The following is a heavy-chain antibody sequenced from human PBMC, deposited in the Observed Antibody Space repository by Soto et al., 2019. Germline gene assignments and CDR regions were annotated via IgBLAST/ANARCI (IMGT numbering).Heavy chain of an antibody. CDR1: AGSISSTDYY. CDR3: PRQSSGYTYGGGFDH. J-gene: IGHJ4*02. V-gene: IGHV4-39*01. D-gene: IGHD5-12*01. Sequence: SETLSLTCTVSAGSISSTDYYWAWIRQPPGKRLECIGSVYYSGRTYYNPSLERRVTISVDTSKNQFSLSLRSVTAADTAFYYCPRQSSGYTYGGGFDHWGQGIQVTVS. CDR2: VYYSGRT.